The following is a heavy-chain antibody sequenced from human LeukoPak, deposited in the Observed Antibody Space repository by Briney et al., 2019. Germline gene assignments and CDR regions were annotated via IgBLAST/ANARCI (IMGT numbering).Heavy chain of an antibody. J-gene: IGHJ3*02. V-gene: IGHV3-7*01. CDR3: ARASKGGYDAFDI. D-gene: IGHD3-16*01. Sequence: GGSLCLSCAASGFTLSSYWMSWVRQAPGKGLEWVANIKQDGSEKYYVDSVKGRFTISRDNAKNSLYLQMNSLRAEDTAVYYRARASKGGYDAFDIWGQGTMVTVSS. CDR1: GFTLSSYW. CDR2: IKQDGSEK.